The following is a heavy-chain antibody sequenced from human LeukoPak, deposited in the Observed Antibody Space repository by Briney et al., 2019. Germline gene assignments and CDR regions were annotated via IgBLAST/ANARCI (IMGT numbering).Heavy chain of an antibody. CDR3: AKSREQQWLRMPFDY. CDR1: GFTFSSYA. CDR2: TGGGGDNR. J-gene: IGHJ4*02. D-gene: IGHD5-12*01. V-gene: IGHV3-23*01. Sequence: GGSLRLSCAASGFTFSSYAMSWVRQAPGKGLEWGSVTGGGGDNRYYADSVKGRFTISRDHSKNTLYLQMNSLRAEDTATYYCAKSREQQWLRMPFDYWGQGTLVTVSS.